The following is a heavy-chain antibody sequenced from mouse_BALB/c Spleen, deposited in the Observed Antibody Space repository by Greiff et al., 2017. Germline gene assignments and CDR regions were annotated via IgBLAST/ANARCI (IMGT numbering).Heavy chain of an antibody. Sequence: DVQLVESGGGLVQPGGSRKLSCAASGFTFSSFGMHWVRQAPEKGLEWVAYISSGSSTIYYADTVKGRFTISRDNPKNTLFLQMTSLRSEDTAMYYCARSEMATGTMFAYWGQGTLVTVSA. J-gene: IGHJ3*01. CDR3: ARSEMATGTMFAY. CDR1: GFTFSSFG. V-gene: IGHV5-17*02. CDR2: ISSGSSTI. D-gene: IGHD4-1*02.